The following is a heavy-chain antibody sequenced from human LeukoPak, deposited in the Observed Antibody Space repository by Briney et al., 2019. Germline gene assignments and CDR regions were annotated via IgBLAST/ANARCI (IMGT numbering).Heavy chain of an antibody. Sequence: PSETLSLTCTVPGGSISSYYWSWIRQPAGKGLEFVGRTHTSGRTDYNPSLRGRLTMSLDTPQNQFSLRLTSVTAADTAVYYCARTILPAQNAGAFDIWGPGTMVTVAS. CDR3: ARTILPAQNAGAFDI. D-gene: IGHD2-2*01. CDR2: THTSGRT. V-gene: IGHV4-4*07. J-gene: IGHJ3*02. CDR1: GGSISSYY.